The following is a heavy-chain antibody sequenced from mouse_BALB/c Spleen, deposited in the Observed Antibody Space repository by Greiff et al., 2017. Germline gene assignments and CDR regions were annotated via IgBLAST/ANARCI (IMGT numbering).Heavy chain of an antibody. CDR2: IDPANGNT. D-gene: IGHD1-2*01. CDR3: ASVLEDYAMDY. J-gene: IGHJ4*01. Sequence: EVQLQQSGAELVKPGASVKLSCTASGFNIKDTYMHWVKQRPEQGLEWIGRIDPANGNTKYDPKFQGKATITADTSSNTAYLQLSSLTSEDTAVYYCASVLEDYAMDYWGQGTSVTGSS. CDR1: GFNIKDTY. V-gene: IGHV14-3*02.